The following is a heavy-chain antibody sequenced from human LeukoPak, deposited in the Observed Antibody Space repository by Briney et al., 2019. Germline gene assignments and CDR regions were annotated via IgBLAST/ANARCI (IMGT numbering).Heavy chain of an antibody. CDR3: ARPLSNGYFHDSGGYYPYAMDV. CDR2: ISYDWSNK. D-gene: IGHD3-22*01. CDR1: GFTFSTST. V-gene: IGHV3-30*09. Sequence: GRSLRLSCAASGFTFSTSTMHWVRQAPGKGLEWVAVISYDWSNKFYADSVKGRFAISRDNSKNTLYLQMNSLRGYDSAVYYCARPLSNGYFHDSGGYYPYAMDVWGQGATVTVSS. J-gene: IGHJ6*02.